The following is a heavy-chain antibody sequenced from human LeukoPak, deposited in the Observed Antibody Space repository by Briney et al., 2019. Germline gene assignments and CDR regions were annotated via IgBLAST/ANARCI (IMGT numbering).Heavy chain of an antibody. CDR1: GGSFSGYY. Sequence: PSETLSLTCAVYGGSFSGYYWSWNRQPPGKGLEWIGEINHSGSTNYNPSLKSRVTISVDTSKNQFSLKLSSVTAADTAVYYCARGRGRFDPWGQGTLVTVSS. CDR2: INHSGST. V-gene: IGHV4-34*01. J-gene: IGHJ5*02. CDR3: ARGRGRFDP.